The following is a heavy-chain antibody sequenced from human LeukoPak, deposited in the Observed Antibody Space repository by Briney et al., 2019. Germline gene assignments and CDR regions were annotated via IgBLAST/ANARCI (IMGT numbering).Heavy chain of an antibody. CDR3: ARGPRRRGYSGYDSRKSFDY. CDR1: GGSISSSSYY. V-gene: IGHV4-39*07. J-gene: IGHJ4*02. D-gene: IGHD5-12*01. Sequence: SETLSLTCTVSGGSISSSSYYWGWIRQPPGRGLEWIGSIYYSGSTYYNPSLKSRVTISVDTSKNQFSLKLSSVTAADTAVYYCARGPRRRGYSGYDSRKSFDYWGQGTLATVSS. CDR2: IYYSGST.